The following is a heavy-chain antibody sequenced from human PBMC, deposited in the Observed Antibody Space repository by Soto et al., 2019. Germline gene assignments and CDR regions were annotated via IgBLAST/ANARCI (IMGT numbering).Heavy chain of an antibody. Sequence: GESLKISCKGSGYSFTSYWIGWVRQMPGKGLEWMGIIFPGDSDTRYGPSFQGHITISADKSITTAYLQWTSLKASDTAMYYCARQQGGGFDVWGQGTMVTVSS. D-gene: IGHD3-16*01. J-gene: IGHJ3*01. CDR2: IFPGDSDT. CDR3: ARQQGGGFDV. CDR1: GYSFTSYW. V-gene: IGHV5-51*01.